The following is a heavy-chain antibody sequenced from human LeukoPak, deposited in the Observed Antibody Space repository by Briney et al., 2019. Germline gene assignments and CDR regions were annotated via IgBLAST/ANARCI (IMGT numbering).Heavy chain of an antibody. D-gene: IGHD1-14*01. CDR2: ISSSSSII. CDR3: ARDPQPEGFDY. Sequence: GGSLRLSCAASGLTVSSNCMSWVRQAPGKGLEWVSYISSSSSIIYYADSVKGRFTISRDNAKNSLYLQMNSLRAEDTAVYYCARDPQPEGFDYWGQGTLVTVSS. CDR1: GLTVSSNC. J-gene: IGHJ4*02. V-gene: IGHV3-48*01.